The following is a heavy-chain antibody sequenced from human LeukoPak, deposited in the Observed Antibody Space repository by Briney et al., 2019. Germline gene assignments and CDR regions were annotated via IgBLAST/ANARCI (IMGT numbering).Heavy chain of an antibody. J-gene: IGHJ4*02. CDR2: VNPNIGGT. CDR3: ARAETGTYYYDSSGSFDY. V-gene: IGHV1-2*06. Sequence: ASVKVSCKASGYTFTGYYMHWVRQAPGQGLELMGRVNPNIGGTNYAQKFQGRVTMTRDTSISTAYMELSRLRSDDTAVYYCARAETGTYYYDSSGSFDYWGQGTLVTVSS. D-gene: IGHD3-22*01. CDR1: GYTFTGYY.